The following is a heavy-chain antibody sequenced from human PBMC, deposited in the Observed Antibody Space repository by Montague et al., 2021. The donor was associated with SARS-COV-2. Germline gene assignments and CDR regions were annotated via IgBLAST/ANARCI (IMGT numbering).Heavy chain of an antibody. V-gene: IGHV4-31*03. CDR1: GGSISSGGYY. CDR3: ARAVVVVIAIDAFDI. Sequence: TLSLTCTVSGGSISSGGYYLSWIRQHPGKGLEWIGYIYYSGSTYCNPSLKSRVTISVDTSKNQFSLKLSSVTAAYTAVYYCARAVVVVIAIDAFDIWGQGTMVTVSS. CDR2: IYYSGST. J-gene: IGHJ3*02. D-gene: IGHD2-21*01.